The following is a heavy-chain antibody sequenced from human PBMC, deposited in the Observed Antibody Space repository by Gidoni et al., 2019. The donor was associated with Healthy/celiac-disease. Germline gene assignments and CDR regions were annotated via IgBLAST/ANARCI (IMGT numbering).Heavy chain of an antibody. CDR3: AKDRRPYGSGSYYDY. Sequence: EVQLVESGGGLVQPGRSLRLSCAASGFTFDDYAMHWVRQAQGKGLEWVSGISWNSGSIGYADSVKGRFTISRDNAKNSLYLQMNSLRAEDTALYYCAKDRRPYGSGSYYDYWGQGTLVTVSS. V-gene: IGHV3-9*01. J-gene: IGHJ4*02. CDR1: GFTFDDYA. D-gene: IGHD3-10*01. CDR2: ISWNSGSI.